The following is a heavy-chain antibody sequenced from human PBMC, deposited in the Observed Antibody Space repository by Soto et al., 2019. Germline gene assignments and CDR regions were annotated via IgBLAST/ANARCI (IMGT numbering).Heavy chain of an antibody. V-gene: IGHV1-18*01. CDR1: GYTFTSYG. CDR2: ISAHNGNT. J-gene: IGHJ5*02. CDR3: ARGRYGDH. D-gene: IGHD1-1*01. Sequence: QVHLVQSGAEVKKPGASVKVSCKASGYTFTSYGITWVRQAPGQGLEWRGWISAHNGNTDYAQKLQGRVIVTRDTSPSAAHMELRSLRSDDTAVYYCARGRYGDHWGQGALVSVSS.